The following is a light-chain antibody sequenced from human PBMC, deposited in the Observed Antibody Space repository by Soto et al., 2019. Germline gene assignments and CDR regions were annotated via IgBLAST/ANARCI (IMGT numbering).Light chain of an antibody. CDR3: QQYGSSPPEIT. V-gene: IGKV3-20*01. CDR2: GAS. J-gene: IGKJ5*01. Sequence: IVMTQSPATLSVSAVERSTLSCRAIQSVSSNLAWYQQKPGQAPRLLIYGASSRATGIPDRFSGSGSGTDFTLTISRLEPEDFAVYYCQQYGSSPPEITFGQGTRLEIK. CDR1: QSVSSN.